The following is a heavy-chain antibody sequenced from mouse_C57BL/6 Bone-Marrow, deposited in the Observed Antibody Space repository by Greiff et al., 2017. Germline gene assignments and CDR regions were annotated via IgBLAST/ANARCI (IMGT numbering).Heavy chain of an antibody. CDR2: IDPENGDT. V-gene: IGHV14-4*01. Sequence: EVKLLESGAELVRPGASVKLSCTASGFNIKDDYMHWVKQRPEQGLEWIGWIDPENGDTEYASKFQGKATITADTSSNTAYLQLSSLTSEDTSFYYCTTLKLAWFAYWGQGTLVTVSA. CDR1: GFNIKDDY. CDR3: TTLKLAWFAY. J-gene: IGHJ3*01.